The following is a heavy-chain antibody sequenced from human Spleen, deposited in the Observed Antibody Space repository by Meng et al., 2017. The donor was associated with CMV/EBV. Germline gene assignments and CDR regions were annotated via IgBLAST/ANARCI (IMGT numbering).Heavy chain of an antibody. CDR1: GGTFSSYA. V-gene: IGHV1-69*05. CDR2: FIPTFETP. CDR3: AREGLAYGMDV. Sequence: SVKVSCKAFGGTFSSYAISWVRLAPGQGLQWMGGFIPTFETPNYAQKFQGRVTISTDESTSTAYMELSRLRSEYTAVYYCAREGLAYGMDVWGQGTTVTVSS. J-gene: IGHJ6*02.